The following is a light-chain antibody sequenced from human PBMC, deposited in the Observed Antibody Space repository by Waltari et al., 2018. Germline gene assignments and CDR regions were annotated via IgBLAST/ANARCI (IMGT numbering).Light chain of an antibody. CDR2: DVS. J-gene: IGLJ3*02. CDR1: SSDTVISTS. Sequence: QSALTPAASVSGSPGQSITISCTGTSSDTVISTSVSWYQQHPGKAPKLVMYDVSKRPSGLSSRFSGSKSGNTASLTISGLQAEDEADYYCSSFTGSSTLVVFGGGTKLTVL. V-gene: IGLV2-14*03. CDR3: SSFTGSSTLVV.